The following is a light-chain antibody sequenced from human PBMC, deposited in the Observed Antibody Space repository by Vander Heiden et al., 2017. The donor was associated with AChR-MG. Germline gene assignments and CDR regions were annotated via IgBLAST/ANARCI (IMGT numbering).Light chain of an antibody. J-gene: IGLJ2*01. CDR3: HIWDSSSDHVL. CDR1: NIGSES. V-gene: IGLV3-21*02. CDR2: DDS. Sequence: SAVLTQPPSVSVAPGQTARITCAGNNIGSESVHWYQQKPGQAPMLVIFDDSDRAPGIPERISGSKTGNTATLTISRVEAGDEADYYCHIWDSSSDHVLFGGGTKLTAL.